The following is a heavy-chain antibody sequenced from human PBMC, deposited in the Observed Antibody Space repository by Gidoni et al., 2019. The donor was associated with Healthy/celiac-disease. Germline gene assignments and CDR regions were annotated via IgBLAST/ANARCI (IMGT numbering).Heavy chain of an antibody. V-gene: IGHV3-9*01. CDR3: AKGQRYCSSTSCYYYYGMDV. Sequence: DVQLVESGGGLVPPGSSLRLSCAASGLTFDDYAMHWVRQAPGKGLEWVAGISWNSGSIGYADSVKGRFTISRDNAKNSLYLQMNSLRAEDTALYYCAKGQRYCSSTSCYYYYGMDVWGQGTTVTVSS. D-gene: IGHD2-2*01. CDR2: ISWNSGSI. CDR1: GLTFDDYA. J-gene: IGHJ6*02.